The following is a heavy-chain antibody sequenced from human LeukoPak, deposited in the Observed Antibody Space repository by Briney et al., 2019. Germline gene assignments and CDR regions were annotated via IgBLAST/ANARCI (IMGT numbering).Heavy chain of an antibody. CDR3: ARDEYSGSYGGANAFDI. V-gene: IGHV3-48*03. CDR2: NSSSGSTI. D-gene: IGHD1-26*01. Sequence: GGSLRLSCAASGFTFSSYEMNWVRQAPGKGLECVSYNSSSGSTIYYADSVKGRFTISRDNAKNSLYLQMNSLRAEDTAVYYCARDEYSGSYGGANAFDIWGQGTMVTVSS. J-gene: IGHJ3*02. CDR1: GFTFSSYE.